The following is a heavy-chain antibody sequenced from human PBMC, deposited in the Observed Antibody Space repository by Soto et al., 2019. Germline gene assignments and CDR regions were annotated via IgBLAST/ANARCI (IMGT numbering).Heavy chain of an antibody. CDR1: GGSISSSSYY. D-gene: IGHD6-6*01. Sequence: QLQLQESGPGLVKPSETLSLTCTVSGGSISSSSYYWGWIRQPPGKGLEWIGSIYYSGSTYYNPCLKSRVTISVDTSKTQFSLKLSSVTAADTAVYYCARRKGSSSSGFVWFDPWGQGTLVTVSS. J-gene: IGHJ5*02. CDR2: IYYSGST. CDR3: ARRKGSSSSGFVWFDP. V-gene: IGHV4-39*01.